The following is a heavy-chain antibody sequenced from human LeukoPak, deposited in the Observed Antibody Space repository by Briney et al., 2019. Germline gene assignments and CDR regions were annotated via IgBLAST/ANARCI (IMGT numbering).Heavy chain of an antibody. J-gene: IGHJ4*02. Sequence: SVKVSCTASGGTFSSYAISWVRQAPGQGLEWMGRIIPIFGTANYAQKFQGRVTITTDESTSTAYMELSSLRSEDTAVYYRARDWYYYDSSGYYFPQGVLDYWGQGTLVTVSS. CDR3: ARDWYYYDSSGYYFPQGVLDY. CDR1: GGTFSSYA. CDR2: IIPIFGTA. D-gene: IGHD3-22*01. V-gene: IGHV1-69*05.